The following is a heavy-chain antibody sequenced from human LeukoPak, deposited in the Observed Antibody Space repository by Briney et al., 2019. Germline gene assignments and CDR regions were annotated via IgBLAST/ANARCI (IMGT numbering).Heavy chain of an antibody. J-gene: IGHJ4*02. V-gene: IGHV4-39*01. CDR2: VYYTGTT. D-gene: IGHD3-10*01. Sequence: SETLSLTCTASGDSISSSYYYWGWIRQSPGKGLEWVGSVYYTGTTYYNPSLKSRITISVGTSKNQFSLNLSSVTAADTALYFCVRHGRQDYYGSGSWGQGTLVTVSS. CDR1: GDSISSSYYY. CDR3: VRHGRQDYYGSGS.